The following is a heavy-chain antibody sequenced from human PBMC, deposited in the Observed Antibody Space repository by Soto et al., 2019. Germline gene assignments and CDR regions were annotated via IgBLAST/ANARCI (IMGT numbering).Heavy chain of an antibody. J-gene: IGHJ4*02. CDR3: AAYSHKGY. CDR2: IYSGGST. Sequence: EAQLVESGGDLVQPGGSLRLSCAASGFTVSNTYMRWVRQASGKGLEWVSLIYSGGSTYYADSVKGRFTISRDSSKNTLYLQMNSLRAEDTAMYYCAAYSHKGYWGQGTLVTVSS. V-gene: IGHV3-66*01. CDR1: GFTVSNTY. D-gene: IGHD3-16*01.